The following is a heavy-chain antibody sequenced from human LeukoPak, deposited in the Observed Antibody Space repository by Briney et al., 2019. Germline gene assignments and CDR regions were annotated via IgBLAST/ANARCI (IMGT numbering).Heavy chain of an antibody. D-gene: IGHD5-18*01. CDR1: GYSISSGYY. CDR2: IYHSGST. V-gene: IGHV4-38-2*02. CDR3: ARDGYSYGFSYYYYYMDV. Sequence: SETLSLTCTVSGYSISSGYYWGWIRQPPGKGLEWIGSIYHSGSTYYNPSLKSRVTISVDTSKNQFSLKLSSVTAADTAVYYCARDGYSYGFSYYYYYMDVWGKGTTVTVSS. J-gene: IGHJ6*03.